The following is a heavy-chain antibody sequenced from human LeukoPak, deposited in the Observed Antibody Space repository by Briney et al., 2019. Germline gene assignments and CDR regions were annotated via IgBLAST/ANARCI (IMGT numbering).Heavy chain of an antibody. CDR1: GFIFSNYW. CDR3: VRARWSSNGWFLGY. D-gene: IGHD6-19*01. Sequence: GESLRLSCAASGFIFSNYWMHWVRQAPGKGLVWISRVNSQGSATSYTDSVKGRFTISRDNAKDELHLQMDNLTAEDTAVYYCVRARWSSNGWFLGYWGRGTRVTVSS. V-gene: IGHV3-74*01. CDR2: VNSQGSAT. J-gene: IGHJ4*02.